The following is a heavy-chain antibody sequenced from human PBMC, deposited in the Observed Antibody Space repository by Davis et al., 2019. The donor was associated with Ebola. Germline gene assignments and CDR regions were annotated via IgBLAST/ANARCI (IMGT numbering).Heavy chain of an antibody. Sequence: GESLKISCKGSGYGFTSYWIGWVRQMPGKGLEWMGTIYPGNSDTRYSPSFQGQVTISADKSINTAYLQWSSLKASDTAMYYCARVDTAMAADYWGQGTLVTVSS. D-gene: IGHD5-18*01. CDR1: GYGFTSYW. CDR2: IYPGNSDT. V-gene: IGHV5-51*01. J-gene: IGHJ4*02. CDR3: ARVDTAMAADY.